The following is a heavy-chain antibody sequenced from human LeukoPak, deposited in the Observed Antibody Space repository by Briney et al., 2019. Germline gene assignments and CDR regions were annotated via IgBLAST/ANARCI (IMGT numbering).Heavy chain of an antibody. Sequence: GGSLRLSCAASGFTFSSYWMSWVRQAPGKGLEWVAIIKQDGSEKYYVDSVKGRFTISRDNAKNSLYLQMNSLRAENTAVYYCARDLQYYDFWSGYLFDYWGQGTLVTVSS. D-gene: IGHD3-3*01. V-gene: IGHV3-7*01. J-gene: IGHJ4*02. CDR3: ARDLQYYDFWSGYLFDY. CDR2: IKQDGSEK. CDR1: GFTFSSYW.